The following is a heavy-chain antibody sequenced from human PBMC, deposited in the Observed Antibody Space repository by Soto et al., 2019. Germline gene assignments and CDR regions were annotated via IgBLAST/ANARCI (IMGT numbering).Heavy chain of an antibody. CDR3: AKPQWELLS. J-gene: IGHJ4*02. D-gene: IGHD1-26*01. Sequence: EVQLLESGGGLVQPGGSLRLSCAASGFTFSSYTMSWVRQAPGKGPEWVSAISADATSTFYTDSVKGRFTISRDNSKNTLFLQMNTLRAEDSAVYYCAKPQWELLSWGQGTLVTVSS. V-gene: IGHV3-23*01. CDR2: ISADATST. CDR1: GFTFSSYT.